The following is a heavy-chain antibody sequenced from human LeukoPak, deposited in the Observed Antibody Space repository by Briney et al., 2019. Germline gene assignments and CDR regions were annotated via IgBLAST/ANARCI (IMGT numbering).Heavy chain of an antibody. CDR2: IYYSGST. J-gene: IGHJ2*01. V-gene: IGHV4-59*12. CDR3: ARDRPYWYFDL. Sequence: PSETLSLTCTVSGGSISSYYWSWIRQPPGKGLEWIGYIYYSGSTNYNPSLKSRVTISVDTSKNQFSLKLSSVTAADTAVYYCARDRPYWYFDLWGRGTLVTVSS. CDR1: GGSISSYY.